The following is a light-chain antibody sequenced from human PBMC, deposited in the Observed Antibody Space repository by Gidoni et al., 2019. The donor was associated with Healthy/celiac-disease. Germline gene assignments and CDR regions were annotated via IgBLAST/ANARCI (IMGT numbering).Light chain of an antibody. V-gene: IGKV1-39*01. J-gene: IGKJ2*01. CDR1: QSISSY. CDR3: QQSYSTPYT. CDR2: AAS. Sequence: DIQMTPSPSSLSASVGDRVTITCRASQSISSYLNWYQQKPGKAPKLLIYAASSLQSGVPSRFSGSGSGTDFTLTISSLQPEDFATYSCQQSYSTPYTFXQXTKLEIK.